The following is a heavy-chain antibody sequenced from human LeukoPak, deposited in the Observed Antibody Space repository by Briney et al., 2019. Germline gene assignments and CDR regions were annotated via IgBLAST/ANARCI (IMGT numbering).Heavy chain of an antibody. D-gene: IGHD1-26*01. CDR1: GGSISSSSYY. CDR3: ARLTVGATLDY. Sequence: SETLSLTCTVSGGSISSSSYYWGWIRQPPGEGLEWIGSIYYSGSTYYNPSLKSRVTISVDTSKNQFSLKLSSVTAADTAVYYCARLTVGATLDYWGQGTLVTVSS. J-gene: IGHJ4*02. V-gene: IGHV4-39*01. CDR2: IYYSGST.